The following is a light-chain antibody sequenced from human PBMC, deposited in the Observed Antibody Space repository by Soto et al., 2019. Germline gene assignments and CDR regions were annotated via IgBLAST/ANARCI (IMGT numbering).Light chain of an antibody. CDR3: QQCGSSPWT. CDR1: QSVSSSY. V-gene: IGKV3-20*01. Sequence: EIVLTQSPGTLSLSPGERATLSCRASQSVSSSYLAWYQQKPGQAPRLLIYGASSRATGIPDRFSGSGSGTGFTLTISRLEPEDFAVYYCQQCGSSPWTFGQGTKVEIK. CDR2: GAS. J-gene: IGKJ1*01.